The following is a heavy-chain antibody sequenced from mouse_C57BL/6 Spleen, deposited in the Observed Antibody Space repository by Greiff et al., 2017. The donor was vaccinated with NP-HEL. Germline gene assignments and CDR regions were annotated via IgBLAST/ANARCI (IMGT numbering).Heavy chain of an antibody. V-gene: IGHV5-6*01. D-gene: IGHD2-5*01. Sequence: DVHLVESGGDLVKPGGSLKLSCAASGFTFSSYGMSWVRQTPDKRLEWVATISSGGSYTYSPDSVKGRFTISRDNAKNTLYLQMSSLKSEDTAVYYCTRDSNYEFAYWGHGTLVTVSA. J-gene: IGHJ3*01. CDR3: TRDSNYEFAY. CDR2: ISSGGSYT. CDR1: GFTFSSYG.